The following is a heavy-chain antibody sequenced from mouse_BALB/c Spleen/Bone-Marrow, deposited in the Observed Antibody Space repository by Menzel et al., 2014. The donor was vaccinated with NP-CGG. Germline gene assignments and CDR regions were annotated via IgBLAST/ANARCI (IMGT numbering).Heavy chain of an antibody. CDR2: INPESSTI. Sequence: EVKVVDSGGGLVQPGGSLKLSCTASGFDFXRYWMSWVRQAPGKGLQWIGEINPESSTINYTPSLKDKFIISRDNAKNTLYLQMSKVRSEDTALYYCTRLTYYGLSDYWGQGTTLTVSS. D-gene: IGHD1-2*01. CDR1: GFDFXRYW. CDR3: TRLTYYGLSDY. V-gene: IGHV4-1*02. J-gene: IGHJ2*01.